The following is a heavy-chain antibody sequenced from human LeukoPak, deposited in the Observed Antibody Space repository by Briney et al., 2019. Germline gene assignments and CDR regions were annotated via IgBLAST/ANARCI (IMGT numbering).Heavy chain of an antibody. D-gene: IGHD6-6*01. J-gene: IGHJ3*01. CDR2: INSDGSEG. CDR3: ARSSYSSSSSV. CDR1: GFTFSGFW. V-gene: IGHV3-7*03. Sequence: GGSLRLSCAVSGFTFSGFWMSWSRQAPGKGLEWVASINSDGSEGYYADVVKGRFTISRDNAKNSLYLQINSLRAEDTAVYYCARSSYSSSSSVWGQGTMVTVSS.